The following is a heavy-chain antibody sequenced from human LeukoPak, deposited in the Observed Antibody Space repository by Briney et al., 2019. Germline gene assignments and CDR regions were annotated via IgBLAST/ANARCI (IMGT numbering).Heavy chain of an antibody. V-gene: IGHV1-46*01. CDR3: ARGPPYGDYVRVWFDP. J-gene: IGHJ5*02. D-gene: IGHD4-17*01. Sequence: ASVKVSCKASGYIFTDHSMHWVRQAPGQGLEWMGIINPSGGSRSYAQKFQGRVTLTRDMSTTTVYMEMNYLRSEDTAVYYCARGPPYGDYVRVWFDPWGQGTLVTVSS. CDR1: GYIFTDHS. CDR2: INPSGGSR.